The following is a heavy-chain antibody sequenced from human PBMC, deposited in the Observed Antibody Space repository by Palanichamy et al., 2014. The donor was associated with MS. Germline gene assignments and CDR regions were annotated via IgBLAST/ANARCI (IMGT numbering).Heavy chain of an antibody. V-gene: IGHV3-30-3*01. Sequence: QVQLVESGGGVVQPGRSLRLSCVASGFTFSSYAMHWVRQAPGRGLEGVAVISYDGNNKDYADSVKGRFTISRDNSKNTLYLQMNSLRPEDTAVYYCASVPFVGAIGPLEYWGQGTLVPVSS. J-gene: IGHJ4*02. CDR1: GFTFSSYA. CDR3: ASVPFVGAIGPLEY. D-gene: IGHD1-26*01. CDR2: ISYDGNNK.